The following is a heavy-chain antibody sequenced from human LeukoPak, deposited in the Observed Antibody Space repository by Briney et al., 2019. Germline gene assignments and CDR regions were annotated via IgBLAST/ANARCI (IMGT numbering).Heavy chain of an antibody. CDR2: IYYSGST. CDR1: GGSISSGGYY. V-gene: IGHV4-31*03. Sequence: PSETLSLTCTVSGGSISSGGYYWSWIRQHPGKGLEWIGYIYYSGSTYYNPSLKSRVTISVDTSKNQFSLKLSSVTAADTAVYYCARVSLEWLLDLYYFDYWGQGTLVTVSS. CDR3: ARVSLEWLLDLYYFDY. D-gene: IGHD3-3*01. J-gene: IGHJ4*02.